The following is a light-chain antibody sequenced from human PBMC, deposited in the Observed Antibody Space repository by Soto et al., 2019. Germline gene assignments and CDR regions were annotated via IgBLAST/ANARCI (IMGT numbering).Light chain of an antibody. Sequence: QSVLTQSPSGSASLGASVKLTCTLNSGHRYYAIAWHQQQPEKGPRVVMKVNSDGAHSKGDGIPDRFSGSSSGAERYLTISSLRSEDEADYYCQTWGTGIRVFGGGTKLTVL. CDR3: QTWGTGIRV. CDR2: VNSDGAH. J-gene: IGLJ3*02. V-gene: IGLV4-69*01. CDR1: SGHRYYA.